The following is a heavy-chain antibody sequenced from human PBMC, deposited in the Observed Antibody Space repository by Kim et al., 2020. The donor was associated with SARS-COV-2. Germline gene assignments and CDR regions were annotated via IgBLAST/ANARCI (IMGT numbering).Heavy chain of an antibody. CDR1: GFTFSSYA. CDR3: AKDGNLDGDYVRLRAYYYGMDV. D-gene: IGHD4-17*01. CDR2: ISGSGGST. Sequence: GGSLRLSCAASGFTFSSYAMSWVRQAPGKGLEWVSAISGSGGSTYYADSVKGRFTISRDNSKNTLYLQMNSLRAEDTAVYYCAKDGNLDGDYVRLRAYYYGMDVWGQGTTVTVSS. J-gene: IGHJ6*02. V-gene: IGHV3-23*01.